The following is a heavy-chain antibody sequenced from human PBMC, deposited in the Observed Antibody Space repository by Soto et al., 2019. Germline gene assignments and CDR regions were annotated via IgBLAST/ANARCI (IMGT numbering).Heavy chain of an antibody. Sequence: QVQLQESGPGLVKPSQTLSLTCTVSGGSISSGGYYWSWIRQHPGKGLEWIGYIYYSGSTYYNPSLKSRVTISVDMSKNQFSLKLSSVTAADTAVYYCARDQRLRYWFDPWGQGTLVTVSS. V-gene: IGHV4-31*03. CDR3: ARDQRLRYWFDP. J-gene: IGHJ5*02. D-gene: IGHD4-17*01. CDR1: GGSISSGGYY. CDR2: IYYSGST.